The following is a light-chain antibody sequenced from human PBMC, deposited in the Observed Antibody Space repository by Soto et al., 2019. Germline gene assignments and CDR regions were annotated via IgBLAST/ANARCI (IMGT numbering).Light chain of an antibody. Sequence: QSVLTQPASVSGSPGQSITISCSGTSSDVGGYKYVSWYQQHPGKAPKLMIYDVSNRPSGVSNRFSGSKSGNTASLTISGLQAEYEADYYCSSYSSSSSYVFGTGTKVTVL. CDR3: SSYSSSSSYV. J-gene: IGLJ1*01. V-gene: IGLV2-14*01. CDR2: DVS. CDR1: SSDVGGYKY.